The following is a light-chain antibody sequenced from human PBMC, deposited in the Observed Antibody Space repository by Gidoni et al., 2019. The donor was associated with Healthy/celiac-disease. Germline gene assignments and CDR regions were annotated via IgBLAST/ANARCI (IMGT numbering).Light chain of an antibody. CDR1: QSVSSSS. CDR2: GAS. Sequence: EIVLTQSPGTLSLSPGERATLSCRASQSVSSSSLTWYQQKPGQAPRLLIYGASNRATGIPDRFSGSESGTDFTLTISRLEPEDFAVYYCQQYGRSPLTFGGGTKVEIK. V-gene: IGKV3-20*01. CDR3: QQYGRSPLT. J-gene: IGKJ4*01.